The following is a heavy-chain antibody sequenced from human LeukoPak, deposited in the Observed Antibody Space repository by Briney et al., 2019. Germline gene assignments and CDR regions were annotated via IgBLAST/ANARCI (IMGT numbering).Heavy chain of an antibody. D-gene: IGHD3-22*01. Sequence: ASVKVSCKASGYTFTAYYMHWVRQAPGQGLEWMGWINPNSGGTNYAQKFQGRVTMTRDTSISTAYMELSRLRSDDTAVYYCARDYYDSSGFGAFDIWGQGTMVSVSS. J-gene: IGHJ3*02. V-gene: IGHV1-2*02. CDR3: ARDYYDSSGFGAFDI. CDR1: GYTFTAYY. CDR2: INPNSGGT.